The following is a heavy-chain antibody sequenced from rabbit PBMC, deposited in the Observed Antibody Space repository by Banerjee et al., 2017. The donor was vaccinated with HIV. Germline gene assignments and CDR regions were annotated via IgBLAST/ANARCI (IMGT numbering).Heavy chain of an antibody. V-gene: IGHV1S40*01. CDR1: GFSLSSYS. CDR3: ARDLAGVIGWNFNL. D-gene: IGHD4-1*01. J-gene: IGHJ4*01. CDR2: INTISGDT. Sequence: QSLEESGGDLVKPEGSLTLTCTASGFSLSSYSMCWVRQAPGKGLEWIACINTISGDTVYATWAKGRFTISKASWTTVTLQMTSLTAADTASYFCARDLAGVIGWNFNLWGPGTLVTVS.